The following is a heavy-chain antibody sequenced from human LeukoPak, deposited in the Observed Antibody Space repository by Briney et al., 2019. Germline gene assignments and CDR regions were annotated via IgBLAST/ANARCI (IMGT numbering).Heavy chain of an antibody. CDR3: ARAPAGSGGTCPFDD. Sequence: SETLSLTCTVSGGSMSSSFWSWIRQPARKGLEWFGRIYSSGRINYNPSLKSRVTLSLDTSKNQFSLKLTSVTAADTAVYYCARAPAGSGGTCPFDDWGQGTLVTVSS. D-gene: IGHD2-15*01. J-gene: IGHJ4*02. CDR1: GGSMSSSF. V-gene: IGHV4-4*07. CDR2: IYSSGRI.